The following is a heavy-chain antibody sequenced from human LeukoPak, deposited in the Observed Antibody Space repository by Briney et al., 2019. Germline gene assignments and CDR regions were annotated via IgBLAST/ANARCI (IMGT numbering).Heavy chain of an antibody. J-gene: IGHJ4*02. CDR1: GGTFSSYA. CDR3: ARDRRDYDILTGYSYYFDY. D-gene: IGHD3-9*01. Sequence: GAPVKVSCKASGGTFSSYAISWVRQAPGQGLEWMGGIIPIFGTANYAQKFQGRVTITADESTSTAYMELSSLRSEDTAVYYCARDRRDYDILTGYSYYFDYWGQGTLVTVSS. CDR2: IIPIFGTA. V-gene: IGHV1-69*13.